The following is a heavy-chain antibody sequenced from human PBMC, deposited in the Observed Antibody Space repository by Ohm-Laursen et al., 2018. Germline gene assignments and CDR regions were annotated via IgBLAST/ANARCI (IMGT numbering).Heavy chain of an antibody. CDR2: ISWNSGSI. CDR3: AKDGRSGALGYYYGMDV. J-gene: IGHJ6*02. CDR1: GFIFGDYA. Sequence: SLRLSCAASGFIFGDYAMHWVRQPPGKGLEWVSGISWNSGSIGYADSVKGRFTVSRDKAKSSLYLQMNSLRAEDTALYYCAKDGRSGALGYYYGMDVWGQGTTVTVSS. V-gene: IGHV3-9*01. D-gene: IGHD1-26*01.